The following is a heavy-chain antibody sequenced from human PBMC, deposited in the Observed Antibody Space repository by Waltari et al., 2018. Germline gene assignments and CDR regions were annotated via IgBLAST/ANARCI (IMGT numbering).Heavy chain of an antibody. D-gene: IGHD1-26*01. CDR1: GFTFSSYW. J-gene: IGHJ4*02. V-gene: IGHV3-7*01. CDR3: ARPLNEWELLY. CDR2: IKQDGSEK. Sequence: EVQLVESGGGLVQPGGSLRLSCAASGFTFSSYWMSWVRQAPGKGLEWVDNIKQDGSEKYYVDSVKGRFTISRDNAENSLYLQMNSLRAEDTAVYYCARPLNEWELLYWGQGTLVTVSS.